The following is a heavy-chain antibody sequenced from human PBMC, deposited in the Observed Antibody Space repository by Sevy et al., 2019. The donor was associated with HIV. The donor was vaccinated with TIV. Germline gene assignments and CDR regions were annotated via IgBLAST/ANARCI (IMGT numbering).Heavy chain of an antibody. CDR1: GYSFTAYS. D-gene: IGHD3-22*01. J-gene: IGHJ4*02. CDR2: INPNSGGA. V-gene: IGHV1-2*02. Sequence: ASVKVSCKTSGYSFTAYSIHWVRQAPGQGLEWMGWINPNSGGANYAQKFQDRVTLTRDTSINTAYMVRSSLRSDDTALYYCARSKYYYDRAGPPGYYFDYWAQGTLVTVSS. CDR3: ARSKYYYDRAGPPGYYFDY.